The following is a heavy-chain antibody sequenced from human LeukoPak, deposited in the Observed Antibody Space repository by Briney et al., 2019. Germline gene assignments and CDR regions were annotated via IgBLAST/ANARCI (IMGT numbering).Heavy chain of an antibody. CDR1: GFTFSSYS. CDR3: AREGSSGWYGEYKYYFDY. V-gene: IGHV3-21*01. CDR2: ISSSSSYI. Sequence: GGSLRLSCAASGFTFSSYSMNWVRQAPGKGLEWVSSISSSSSYIYYADSVKGRFTISRDNAKNSLYLQMNSLRAEDTAVYYCAREGSSGWYGEYKYYFDYWGQGTLVTVSS. D-gene: IGHD6-19*01. J-gene: IGHJ4*02.